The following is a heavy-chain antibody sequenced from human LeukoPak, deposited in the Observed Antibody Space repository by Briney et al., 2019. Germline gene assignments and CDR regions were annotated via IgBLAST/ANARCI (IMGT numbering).Heavy chain of an antibody. Sequence: SQTLSLTFAISGDSVSGNSAAWNWIRQSPSRGLEWLGRTYYRSKWSNDYAVSVKSRIIINPETSKNQFSLKLSSVTAADTAVYYCASLYGGNSNFDYWGQGTLVTVSS. D-gene: IGHD4-23*01. CDR2: TYYRSKWSN. J-gene: IGHJ4*02. CDR3: ASLYGGNSNFDY. V-gene: IGHV6-1*01. CDR1: GDSVSGNSAA.